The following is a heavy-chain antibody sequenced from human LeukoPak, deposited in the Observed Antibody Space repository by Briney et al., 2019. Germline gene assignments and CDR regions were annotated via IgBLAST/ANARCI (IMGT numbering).Heavy chain of an antibody. D-gene: IGHD4-17*01. V-gene: IGHV3-23*01. J-gene: IGHJ4*02. CDR3: AKGSDGDYGFDY. CDR2: ISGSGGST. CDR1: GFTFSSYA. Sequence: PGGSLRLSCEASGFTFSSYAMSWVRQAPGKGLEWVSGISGSGGSTYYADSVKGRFTISRDNSKNTLYLQMNSLRAEDTAVYYCAKGSDGDYGFDYWGQGTLVTVSS.